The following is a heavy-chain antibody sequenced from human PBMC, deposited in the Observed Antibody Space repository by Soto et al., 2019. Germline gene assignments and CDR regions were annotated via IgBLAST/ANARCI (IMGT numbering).Heavy chain of an antibody. CDR3: GRGGSDSPMAPGY. V-gene: IGHV3-23*01. J-gene: IGHJ4*02. Sequence: GGALRLSCAASGFPFSSYSMSWVRQAPGKGLEWVSAISGNGAETSYAASVKGRFTISRDDAKNTLYLQMNSLRAEDTAVFYCGRGGSDSPMAPGYWGQGTLVTVSS. CDR2: ISGNGAET. CDR1: GFPFSSYS. D-gene: IGHD5-18*01.